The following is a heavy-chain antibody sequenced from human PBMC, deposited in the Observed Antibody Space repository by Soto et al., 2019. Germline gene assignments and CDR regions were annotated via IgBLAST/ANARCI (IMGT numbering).Heavy chain of an antibody. Sequence: QVQLVESGGGVVQPGRSLRLSCAASGFTFSSYGMHWVRQAPGKGLEWVAVIWYDGSNKYYADSVKGRFTISRDNSKNTLYLQMNSLRAEDTAVYYCARAHNWNDVTNFDYWGQGTLVTVSS. J-gene: IGHJ4*02. CDR1: GFTFSSYG. CDR2: IWYDGSNK. D-gene: IGHD1-1*01. CDR3: ARAHNWNDVTNFDY. V-gene: IGHV3-33*01.